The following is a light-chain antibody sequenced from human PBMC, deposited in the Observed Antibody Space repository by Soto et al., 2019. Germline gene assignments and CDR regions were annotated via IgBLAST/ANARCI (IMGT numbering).Light chain of an antibody. CDR3: SSFTRSNSCV. Sequence: HSVLTKSASVYRAPVESITITCTGTSSDVGNYNYVSWYQQHPAEVPKLILFNVNNRPSGVSNRFSGSKSGNTASLTISGLQAEDEADYYCSSFTRSNSCVFGNGTKVTVL. CDR2: NVN. J-gene: IGLJ1*01. V-gene: IGLV2-14*01. CDR1: SSDVGNYNY.